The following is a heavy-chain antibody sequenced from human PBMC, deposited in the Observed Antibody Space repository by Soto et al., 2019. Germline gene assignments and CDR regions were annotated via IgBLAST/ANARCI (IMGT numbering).Heavy chain of an antibody. D-gene: IGHD3-3*01. CDR2: ISSSSSYI. V-gene: IGHV3-21*01. Sequence: GGSLRLSCAASGFTFSSYSMNWVRQAPGKGLEWVSSISSSSSYIYYADSVKGRFTISRDNAKNSLYLQMNSLRAEDTAVYYCARDAGFLEWLLYYFDYWGQGTLVTVSS. CDR1: GFTFSSYS. CDR3: ARDAGFLEWLLYYFDY. J-gene: IGHJ4*02.